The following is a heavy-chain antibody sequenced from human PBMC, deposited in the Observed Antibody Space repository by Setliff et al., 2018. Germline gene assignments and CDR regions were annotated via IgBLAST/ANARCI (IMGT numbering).Heavy chain of an antibody. CDR3: AREGSTDSSGWVYDAFDI. CDR1: GYTFTSYG. J-gene: IGHJ3*02. Sequence: ASVKVSCKASGYTFTSYGISWVRQAPGQGLEWMGWISAYNGNTNYAQKLQGRVTMTTDTSTTIAYMELSSLRSDDTAVYYCAREGSTDSSGWVYDAFDIWGQGTMVTVSS. V-gene: IGHV1-18*01. CDR2: ISAYNGNT. D-gene: IGHD6-19*01.